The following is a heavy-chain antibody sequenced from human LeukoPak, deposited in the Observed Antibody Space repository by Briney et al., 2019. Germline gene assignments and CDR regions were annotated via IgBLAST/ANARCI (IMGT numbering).Heavy chain of an antibody. CDR1: GFTFSSYS. CDR3: ARTMVRGVITQDY. V-gene: IGHV3-21*01. D-gene: IGHD3-10*01. CDR2: ISSSSSYI. Sequence: GGSLRLSCAASGFTFSSYSMNWVRQAPGKGLEWVSSISSSSSYIYYADSVKGRFTISRDNAKNSLYLQMNSLRAEDTAVYYCARTMVRGVITQDYWGQGTLVTVSS. J-gene: IGHJ4*02.